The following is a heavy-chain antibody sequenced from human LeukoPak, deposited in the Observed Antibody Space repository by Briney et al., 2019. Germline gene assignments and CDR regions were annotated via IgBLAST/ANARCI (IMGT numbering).Heavy chain of an antibody. Sequence: ASVKVSCRASRYTFTGHFLHWVPQAPGQGLEWMAWIDPNNGDTHYAQNFQGRITLTRDTSISTVYMALRRLTSDETAVYYCAREYSASEHWGQGTLVTVSS. CDR3: AREYSASEH. CDR2: IDPNNGDT. J-gene: IGHJ1*01. V-gene: IGHV1-2*02. D-gene: IGHD4-11*01. CDR1: RYTFTGHF.